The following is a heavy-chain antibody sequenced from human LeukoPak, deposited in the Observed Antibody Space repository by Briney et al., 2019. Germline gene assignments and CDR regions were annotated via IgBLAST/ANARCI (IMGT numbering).Heavy chain of an antibody. CDR1: GYTFTSYG. D-gene: IGHD5-12*01. CDR2: IIPILGIA. CDR3: LLEMATIY. J-gene: IGHJ4*02. Sequence: ASVKVSCKASGYTFTSYGISWVRQAPGQGLEWMGRIIPILGIANYAQKFQGRVTITADKSTSTAYMELSSLRSEDTAVYYCLLEMATIYWGQGTLVTVSS. V-gene: IGHV1-69*04.